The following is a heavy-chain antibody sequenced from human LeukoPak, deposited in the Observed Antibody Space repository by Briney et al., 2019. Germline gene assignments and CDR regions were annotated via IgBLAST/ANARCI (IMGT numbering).Heavy chain of an antibody. CDR2: ISGSGGST. CDR3: AKDHSGWHGMDV. Sequence: GASLRLSCAASGFTFSSYAMSWVRQAPGKGLEWVSAISGSGGSTYYADSVKGRFTISRANSKNTLYLQMNSLRAEDTAVYYCAKDHSGWHGMDVWGQGTTVTVSS. CDR1: GFTFSSYA. J-gene: IGHJ6*02. V-gene: IGHV3-23*01. D-gene: IGHD6-19*01.